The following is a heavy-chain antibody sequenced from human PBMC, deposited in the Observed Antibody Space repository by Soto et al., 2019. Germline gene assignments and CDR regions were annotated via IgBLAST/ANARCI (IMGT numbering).Heavy chain of an antibody. D-gene: IGHD2-2*01. J-gene: IGHJ4*02. CDR1: GYTFTSYG. CDR3: ARVGARGYCSSTSCFLTE. V-gene: IGHV1-18*01. CDR2: ISAYNGNT. Sequence: ASVKVSCKASGYTFTSYGISWVRQAPGQGLEWMGWISAYNGNTNYAQKLQGRVTMTTDTSTSTAYMELRSLRSDDTAVYYCARVGARGYCSSTSCFLTEWGQGTLVTVSS.